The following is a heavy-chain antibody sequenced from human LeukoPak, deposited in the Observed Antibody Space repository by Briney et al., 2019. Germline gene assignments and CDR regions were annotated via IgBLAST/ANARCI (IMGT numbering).Heavy chain of an antibody. CDR2: ISYDGSNK. Sequence: PGGSLRLSCAASGFTFSSYGMHWVRQAPGKGLEWVAVISYDGSNKYYADSVRGRFTISRDNSKNTLYLQMNSLRAEDTAVYYCAKGADYYGSGSYYPNFDYWGQGTLVTVSS. D-gene: IGHD3-10*01. CDR3: AKGADYYGSGSYYPNFDY. CDR1: GFTFSSYG. J-gene: IGHJ4*02. V-gene: IGHV3-30*18.